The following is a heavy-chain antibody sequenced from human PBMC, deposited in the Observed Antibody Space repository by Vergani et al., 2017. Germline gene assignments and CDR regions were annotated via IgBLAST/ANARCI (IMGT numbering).Heavy chain of an antibody. V-gene: IGHV1-46*03. Sequence: QVQLVQSGAEVKKPGASVKVSCKASGFTFTNYYIHWVRQAPGPGLEWVGIINTSDGGSSYGQKFQGRVSMTRDASTSTVYMELSDVRPDDTALYYCTRGDIVRGVDFDYWAPGTLVTVSS. D-gene: IGHD3-10*01. CDR3: TRGDIVRGVDFDY. CDR1: GFTFTNYY. J-gene: IGHJ4*02. CDR2: INTSDGGS.